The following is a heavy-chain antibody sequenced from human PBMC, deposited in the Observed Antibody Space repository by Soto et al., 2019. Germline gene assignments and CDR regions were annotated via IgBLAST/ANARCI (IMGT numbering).Heavy chain of an antibody. CDR2: IYYSGST. J-gene: IGHJ4*02. CDR3: ARDSVGGYYDSSGHYFDY. CDR1: GGSISSYY. V-gene: IGHV4-59*01. D-gene: IGHD3-22*01. Sequence: QVQLQESDPGLVKPSETLSLTCTVSGGSISSYYWSWIRQPPGKGLEWIGYIYYSGSTNYNPSLKSRVTISVDTSKNQFSLKLSSVTAADTAVYYCARDSVGGYYDSSGHYFDYWGQGTLVTVSS.